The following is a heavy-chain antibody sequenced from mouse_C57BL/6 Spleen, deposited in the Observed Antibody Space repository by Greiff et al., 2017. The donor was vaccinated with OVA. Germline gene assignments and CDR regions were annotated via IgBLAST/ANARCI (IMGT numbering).Heavy chain of an antibody. CDR3: ARNSDYYGSNYAMDD. CDR2: IWSGGRT. V-gene: IGHV2-2*01. CDR1: GFSLTSYG. J-gene: IGHJ4*01. D-gene: IGHD1-1*01. Sequence: VQLQQSGPGLVQPSQSLSITCTVSGFSLTSYGVHWVRQSPGKGLEWLGVIWSGGRTDYNAAFISRLSISKDNSKSQVFFKMNSLQADDTAIYYCARNSDYYGSNYAMDDWGQGTTVTVSS.